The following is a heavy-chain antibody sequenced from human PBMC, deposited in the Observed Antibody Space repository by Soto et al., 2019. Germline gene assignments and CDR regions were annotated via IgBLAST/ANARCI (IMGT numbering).Heavy chain of an antibody. CDR1: VFTFSSYA. J-gene: IGHJ4*02. D-gene: IGHD6-19*01. CDR3: AREPSSGWYRDFDY. V-gene: IGHV3-30-3*01. Sequence: LRLSCAASVFTFSSYAMHWVRQAPGKGLEWVAVISYDGSNKYYADSVKGRFTISRDNSKNTLYLQMNSLRAEDTAVYYCAREPSSGWYRDFDYWGQGTLVTVSS. CDR2: ISYDGSNK.